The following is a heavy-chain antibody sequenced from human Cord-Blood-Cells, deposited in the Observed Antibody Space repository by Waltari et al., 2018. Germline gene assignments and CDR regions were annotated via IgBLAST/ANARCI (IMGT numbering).Heavy chain of an antibody. V-gene: IGHV3-30*04. CDR1: GFTFSSYA. J-gene: IGHJ3*02. CDR2: ISYEGSNK. CDR3: ARAHYYDSSGYAFDI. D-gene: IGHD3-22*01. Sequence: QVQLVESGGGVVQPGRSLRLSCAASGFTFSSYAMPWVRPAPGKGLEWVAVISYEGSNKYYADSVKGRFTISRDNSKNTLYLQMNSLRAEDTAVYYCARAHYYDSSGYAFDIWGQGTMVTVSS.